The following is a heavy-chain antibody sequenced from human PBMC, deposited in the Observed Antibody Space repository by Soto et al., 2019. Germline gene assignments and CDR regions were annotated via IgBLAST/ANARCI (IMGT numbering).Heavy chain of an antibody. CDR1: GGSISNNY. Sequence: QVQLQESGPGLVKPSETLSLTCTVSGGSISNNYWSCIRQPPGKGLEWIGYIHYSGSTYYNPSLKSRVTISVDTSKNQFSLKLSSVTAADTAVYYCARDLFGLAAAGTGTDYWGQGTLVTVSS. CDR2: IHYSGST. D-gene: IGHD6-13*01. V-gene: IGHV4-59*01. J-gene: IGHJ4*02. CDR3: ARDLFGLAAAGTGTDY.